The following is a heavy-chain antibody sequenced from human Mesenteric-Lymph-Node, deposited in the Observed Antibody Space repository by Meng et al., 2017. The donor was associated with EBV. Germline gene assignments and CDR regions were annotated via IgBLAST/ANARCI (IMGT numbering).Heavy chain of an antibody. CDR2: IYHSGST. CDR1: GGSTSSGGNL. D-gene: IGHD4/OR15-4a*01. Sequence: QLQRRESGSGLVKPSETLSLTCSISGGSTSSGGNLWSWIRQPPGKALERIGYIYHSGSTSYNPSLKSRVSMSIDRSNNQFSLKLTSVTAADTAVYYCVGNYGGNLGWFNPWGQGTLVTVSS. J-gene: IGHJ5*02. V-gene: IGHV4-30-2*01. CDR3: VGNYGGNLGWFNP.